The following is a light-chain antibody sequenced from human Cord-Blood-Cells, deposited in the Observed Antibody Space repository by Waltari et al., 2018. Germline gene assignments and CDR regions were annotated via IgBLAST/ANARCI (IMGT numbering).Light chain of an antibody. J-gene: IGKJ4*01. CDR3: QQLNSYPLT. V-gene: IGKV1-9*01. Sequence: IQLTQSPFSLSASVGDRVTITCRARQGISSYLAWYQQKPEKAPKLLIYAASTLQSGVPSRFSGSGSGTDFTLTISSLQPEDFATYYRQQLNSYPLTFGGGTKVEIK. CDR2: AAS. CDR1: QGISSY.